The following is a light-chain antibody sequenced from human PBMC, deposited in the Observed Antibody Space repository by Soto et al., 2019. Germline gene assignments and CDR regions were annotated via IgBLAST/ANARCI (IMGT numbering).Light chain of an antibody. CDR1: NSDVGGYNY. V-gene: IGLV2-14*01. CDR2: EVS. Sequence: QSVLAQPASVSGSPGQSITISCTGTNSDVGGYNYVSWYQQFPGKAPKLMIHEVSNRPSGVPNRFSGSKSGNTASLTISGLQADDEADYYCSSYTSRETWVFGGGTKVTVL. J-gene: IGLJ3*02. CDR3: SSYTSRETWV.